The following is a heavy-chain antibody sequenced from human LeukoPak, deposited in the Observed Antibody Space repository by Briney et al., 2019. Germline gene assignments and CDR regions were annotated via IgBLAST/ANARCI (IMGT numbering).Heavy chain of an antibody. D-gene: IGHD2-8*02. Sequence: GGSLRLSCAASGFTFNAYSMNWVRQAPGKGLEWVSNIISRGDTTHYAASVKGRFTISRDNTKNSVFLHLNSLRGDDTAVYYCARGRGYCTGVSCDIDYWGQGTLVTVSS. CDR1: GFTFNAYS. CDR2: IISRGDTT. CDR3: ARGRGYCTGVSCDIDY. J-gene: IGHJ4*02. V-gene: IGHV3-48*04.